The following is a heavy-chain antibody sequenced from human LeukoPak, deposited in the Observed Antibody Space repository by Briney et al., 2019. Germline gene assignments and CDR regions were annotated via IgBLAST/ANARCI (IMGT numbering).Heavy chain of an antibody. Sequence: ASVKVSFKASGYTFSSYYMHWVRQAPGQGLEWMGIINPSGGSTSYAQKFQGRVTTTRETSTRTVYMELSSLRSEDTAVYYCAREGTAGFDYWGQGTLVTVSS. CDR1: GYTFSSYY. J-gene: IGHJ4*02. V-gene: IGHV1-46*01. CDR3: AREGTAGFDY. D-gene: IGHD2-21*02. CDR2: INPSGGST.